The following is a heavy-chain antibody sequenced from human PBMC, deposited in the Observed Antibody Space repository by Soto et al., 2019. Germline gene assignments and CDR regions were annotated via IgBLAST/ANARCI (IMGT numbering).Heavy chain of an antibody. CDR3: ASRHDFWSGARAFS. V-gene: IGHV4-34*01. D-gene: IGHD3-3*01. J-gene: IGHJ4*02. CDR2: INHSGST. Sequence: SETLSLTCAVYGGSFSSYYLGWIRQQPGKGLEWIGEINHSGSTKYNPALKSRVTISADTSRNQFSLSLNALTAADTAVYYCASRHDFWSGARAFSWGQGTLVTVSS. CDR1: GGSFSSYY.